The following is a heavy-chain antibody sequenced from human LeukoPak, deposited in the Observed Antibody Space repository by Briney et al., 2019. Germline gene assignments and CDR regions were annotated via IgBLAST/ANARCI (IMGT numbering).Heavy chain of an antibody. CDR2: IKSKTDGETT. Sequence: GGSLRLSCVDSGFTFTNAWMSWVRRAPGKGLEWIGRIKSKTDGETTNYAEPVRGRFTISRDDSKSAVYLQMNSLKTEDTAVYYCTRASGGWYKVNWFDPWGQGTLVTVSS. CDR1: GFTFTNAW. CDR3: TRASGGWYKVNWFDP. D-gene: IGHD6-19*01. V-gene: IGHV3-15*01. J-gene: IGHJ5*02.